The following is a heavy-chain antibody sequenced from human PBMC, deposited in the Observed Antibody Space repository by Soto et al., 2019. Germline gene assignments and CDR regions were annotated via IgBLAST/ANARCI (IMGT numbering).Heavy chain of an antibody. CDR3: ARRFNWNYSFDS. CDR1: GGSISSSSYY. Sequence: SETLSLTCSVSGGSISSSSYYWGWIRQPPGKGLEWIGSIYYSGNTHNNPSLKNRVTVSVDTSKNHFSLRLSSVTAADTAVYYCARRFNWNYSFDSWGQGTRVTVSS. V-gene: IGHV4-39*02. D-gene: IGHD1-7*01. CDR2: IYYSGNT. J-gene: IGHJ4*02.